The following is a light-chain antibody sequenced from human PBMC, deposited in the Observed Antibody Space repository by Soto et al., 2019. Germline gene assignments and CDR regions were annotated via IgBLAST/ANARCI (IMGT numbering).Light chain of an antibody. CDR2: DAS. CDR3: QKRYSWPLN. V-gene: IGKV3-11*01. Sequence: ELLLTKSQATLSVSPGERSTLSCLASQSVRGYLAWYQQKPGQAPRLLIFDASNRATGIPPRFGGSGSGTDFTLTIRSLEPEDFAVYYCQKRYSWPLNCGGGNTGAIK. J-gene: IGKJ4*01. CDR1: QSVRGY.